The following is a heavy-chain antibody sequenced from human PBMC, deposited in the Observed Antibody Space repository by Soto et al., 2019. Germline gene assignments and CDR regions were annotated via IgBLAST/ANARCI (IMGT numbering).Heavy chain of an antibody. CDR2: VSYDESHV. D-gene: IGHD6-19*01. V-gene: IGHV3-33*03. Sequence: GGSLRLSCTPSGSTFRNYGLHWVRQAPGKGLEWVALVSYDESHVYYADSVKGRFTVSRDNAKDSLYLQMNSLRAEDTAIYYCAKDRQRPVAGILDCWGQGTLVTVS. CDR1: GSTFRNYG. CDR3: AKDRQRPVAGILDC. J-gene: IGHJ4*02.